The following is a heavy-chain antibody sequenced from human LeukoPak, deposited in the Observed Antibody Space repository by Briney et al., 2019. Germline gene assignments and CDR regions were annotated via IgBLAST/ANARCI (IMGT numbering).Heavy chain of an antibody. V-gene: IGHV1-69*06. CDR2: IIPIFGTA. Sequence: SVKVSCKASGGTFSNYAISWVRQAPGQGLEWMGGIIPIFGTANYAQKFQGRVTITANKSTSTAYMELSSLRSEDTAVYYCASRRYSSAWEPRGAFDIWGQGTMVTVSS. CDR3: ASRRYSSAWEPRGAFDI. D-gene: IGHD6-19*01. J-gene: IGHJ3*02. CDR1: GGTFSNYA.